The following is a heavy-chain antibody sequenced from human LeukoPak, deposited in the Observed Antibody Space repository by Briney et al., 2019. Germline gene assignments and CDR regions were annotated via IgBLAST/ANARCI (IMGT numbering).Heavy chain of an antibody. J-gene: IGHJ4*02. CDR2: IYYSGST. D-gene: IGHD6-13*01. V-gene: IGHV4-59*08. Sequence: TSETLSLTCIVSGGSISSYYWSWIRQPPGKGLEWIGYIYYSGSTNYNPSLKSRVTISVDTSKNQFSLRLTSVTAADTAVYYCARLSSGTSSWYDIDYWGQGTLVTVSS. CDR3: ARLSSGTSSWYDIDY. CDR1: GGSISSYY.